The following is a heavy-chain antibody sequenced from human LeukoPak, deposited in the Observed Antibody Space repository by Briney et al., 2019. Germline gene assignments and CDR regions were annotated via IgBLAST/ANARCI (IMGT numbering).Heavy chain of an antibody. CDR3: ARGPDSSGYPFDY. V-gene: IGHV1-46*01. CDR2: IIPGGGST. J-gene: IGHJ4*02. D-gene: IGHD3-22*01. Sequence: ASVKVSCKASGYTFTRYYLDWVRQPPGQGLEWMGMIIPGGGSTSYAQKFQGRVTMTRDTSTSTVYMELSSLRSEDTAVYYCARGPDSSGYPFDYWGQGTLVTVSS. CDR1: GYTFTRYY.